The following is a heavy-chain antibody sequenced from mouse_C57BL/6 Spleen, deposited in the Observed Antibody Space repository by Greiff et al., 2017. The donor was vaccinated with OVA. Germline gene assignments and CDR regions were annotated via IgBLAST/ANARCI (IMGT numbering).Heavy chain of an antibody. J-gene: IGHJ2*01. Sequence: VKLQQPGAELVKPGASVKLSCKASGYTFTSYWMHWVKQRPGQGLEWIGMIHPNSGSTNYNEKFKSKATLTVDKSSSTAYMQLSSLTSEDSAVYYCARWGYGYDGGDYWGQGTTLTVSS. CDR3: ARWGYGYDGGDY. CDR2: IHPNSGST. D-gene: IGHD2-2*01. V-gene: IGHV1-64*01. CDR1: GYTFTSYW.